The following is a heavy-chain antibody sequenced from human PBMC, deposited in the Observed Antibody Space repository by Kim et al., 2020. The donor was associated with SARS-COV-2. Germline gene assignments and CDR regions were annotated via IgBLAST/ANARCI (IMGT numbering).Heavy chain of an antibody. D-gene: IGHD3-3*01. Sequence: SETLSLTCTVSGGSISSYYWSWIRQPPGKGLEWIGYIYYSGSTNYNPSLKSRVTISVDTSKNQFSLKLSSVTAAAPAGFYWARFKHDFWSGFYRFDYYYGMDGWGQGTTVTVSS. CDR2: IYYSGST. J-gene: IGHJ6*02. CDR1: GGSISSYY. CDR3: ARFKHDFWSGFYRFDYYYGMDG. V-gene: IGHV4-59*01.